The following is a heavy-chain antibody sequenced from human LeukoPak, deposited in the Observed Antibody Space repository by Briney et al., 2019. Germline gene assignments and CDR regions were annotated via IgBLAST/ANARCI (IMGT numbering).Heavy chain of an antibody. CDR2: ISSSSSYI. J-gene: IGHJ6*02. V-gene: IGHV3-21*01. Sequence: PGGSLRLSCAASGFTFSSYSMTWVRQAPGKGLEWVSSISSSSSYIYYADSVKGRFTISRDNAKNSLYLQMNSLRAEDTAVYYCARSNTYYDFWSGQNYGMDVWGQGTTVTVSS. CDR1: GFTFSSYS. D-gene: IGHD3-3*01. CDR3: ARSNTYYDFWSGQNYGMDV.